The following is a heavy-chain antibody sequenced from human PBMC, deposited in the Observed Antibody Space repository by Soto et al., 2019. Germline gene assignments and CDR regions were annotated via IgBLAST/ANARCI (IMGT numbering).Heavy chain of an antibody. J-gene: IGHJ6*02. CDR1: GYSFTSNW. Sequence: GDHLKISCKGSGYSFTSNWNSWVRQMPGKGLEWMGGIDPSDSYTNYSPSFQGHVTISGEKSISTAYLQWSSLKASDTAMYYCAGRCRGGNCFSSYATDVWGQGTTVNVSS. CDR3: AGRCRGGNCFSSYATDV. V-gene: IGHV5-10-1*01. D-gene: IGHD2-15*01. CDR2: IDPSDSYT.